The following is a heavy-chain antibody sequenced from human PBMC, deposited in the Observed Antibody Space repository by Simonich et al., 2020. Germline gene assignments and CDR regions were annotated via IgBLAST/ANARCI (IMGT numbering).Heavy chain of an antibody. CDR3: ARGPRWTGDDAFDI. CDR1: GYTFTGYY. D-gene: IGHD7-27*01. CDR2: INPNSGGT. V-gene: IGHV1-2*02. J-gene: IGHJ3*02. Sequence: QVQLVQSGAEVKKPGASVKVSCKASGYTFTGYYMHWVRQAPGQGLEWIRVINPNSGGTNYAQKLQGRVTMTRDTAISTAYMELSRLRSDDTAVYYCARGPRWTGDDAFDIWGQGTMVTVSS.